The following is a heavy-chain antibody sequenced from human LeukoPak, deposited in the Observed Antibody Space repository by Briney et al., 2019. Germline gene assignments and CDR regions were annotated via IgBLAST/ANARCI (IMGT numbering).Heavy chain of an antibody. V-gene: IGHV1-46*01. CDR3: ARLDITILAQGY. Sequence: ASVKVSCKACGYTFTSYYLHWVRQAPGQGLEWMGIINPSAGSTSYAQKFQGRVTMTRDTSTSTLYMELSSLRSEDTAVYYCARLDITILAQGYSGQGTLVTVSS. CDR1: GYTFTSYY. J-gene: IGHJ4*02. D-gene: IGHD3-3*01. CDR2: INPSAGST.